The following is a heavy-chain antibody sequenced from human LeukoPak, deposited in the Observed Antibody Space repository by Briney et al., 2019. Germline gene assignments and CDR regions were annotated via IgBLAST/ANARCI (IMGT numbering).Heavy chain of an antibody. D-gene: IGHD5-18*01. J-gene: IGHJ1*01. CDR1: GFTFSSYG. V-gene: IGHV3-30*02. CDR3: AKDLRRGYSYGYWYFQH. Sequence: GGSLRLSCAASGFTFSSYGMHWVRQAPGKGLEWVAFIRYDGSNKYYADSVKGRFTISRDNSKNTLYLQMNSLRAEDTAVYYCAKDLRRGYSYGYWYFQHWGQGTLVTVSS. CDR2: IRYDGSNK.